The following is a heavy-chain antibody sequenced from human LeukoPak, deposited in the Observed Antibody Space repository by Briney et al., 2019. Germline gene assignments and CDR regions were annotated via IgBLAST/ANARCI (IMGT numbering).Heavy chain of an antibody. D-gene: IGHD6-19*01. CDR1: GYTFTGYY. CDR2: INPNSGGT. J-gene: IGHJ5*02. CDR3: ATTPLPIAVAGLSWFDP. V-gene: IGHV1-2*02. Sequence: ASVKVSCTASGYTFTGYYMHWVRQAPGQGLECMGWINPNSGGTNYAQKFQGRVTMTRDTSISTAYMELSRLRSEDTAVYYCATTPLPIAVAGLSWFDPWGQGTLVTVSS.